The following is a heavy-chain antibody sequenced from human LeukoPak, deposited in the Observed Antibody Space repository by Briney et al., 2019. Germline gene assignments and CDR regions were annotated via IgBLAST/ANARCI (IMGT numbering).Heavy chain of an antibody. CDR3: ARDAQRGFDYSNSLEY. CDR1: GFTFNHYG. Sequence: GGSLNLSCAAAGFTFNHYGRHWVRQAPGKGLKWVAVIWSDGTNQYYAGSVKGRFTISRDDSGNTVYLQMNSLRPEDTGVYYCARDAQRGFDYSNSLEYWGQGTPVTVST. J-gene: IGHJ4*02. V-gene: IGHV3-33*01. D-gene: IGHD4-11*01. CDR2: IWSDGTNQ.